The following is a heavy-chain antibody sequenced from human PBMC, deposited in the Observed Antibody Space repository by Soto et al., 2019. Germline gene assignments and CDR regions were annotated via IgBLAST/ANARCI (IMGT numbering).Heavy chain of an antibody. Sequence: GASVKVSCKASGYTFTSYYMHWVRQAPGQGLEWMGIINPSGGSTSYAQKFQGRVTMTRDTSTSTVYMELSSLRSEDTAVYYCARGHEQQLAYYYGMDVWGQGTTVTVSS. CDR2: INPSGGST. CDR1: GYTFTSYY. J-gene: IGHJ6*02. D-gene: IGHD6-13*01. CDR3: ARGHEQQLAYYYGMDV. V-gene: IGHV1-46*01.